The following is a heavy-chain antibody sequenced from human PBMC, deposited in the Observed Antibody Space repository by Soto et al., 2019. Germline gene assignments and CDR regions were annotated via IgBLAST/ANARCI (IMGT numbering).Heavy chain of an antibody. CDR2: TYYRSKWYY. V-gene: IGHV6-1*01. Sequence: SQTLSLTFAITGDSVSSNSSGWSWVRQCPSRGLEWLGRTYYRSKWYYEYAVSVRGRITINPDTSKNQYSLQLNSVTPEDTAVYFCARGEQYSGRIFDYWGQGTMVTV. D-gene: IGHD1-26*01. CDR1: GDSVSSNSSG. CDR3: ARGEQYSGRIFDY. J-gene: IGHJ4*01.